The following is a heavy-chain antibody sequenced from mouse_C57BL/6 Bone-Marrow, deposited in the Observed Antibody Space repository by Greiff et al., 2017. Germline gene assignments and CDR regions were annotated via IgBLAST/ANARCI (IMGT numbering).Heavy chain of an antibody. V-gene: IGHV5-6*01. CDR1: GFTFSSYG. D-gene: IGHD2-2*01. CDR3: ARLVTKFAY. J-gene: IGHJ3*01. Sequence: EVQLVESGGDLVKPGGSLKLSCAASGFTFSSYGMSWVRQTPDKRLEWVASISSGGSYTYYPDSVKGRFTISRDNAKTTLYLQMSSLKSEDTAVYYCARLVTKFAYWGKGTMVTVSA. CDR2: ISSGGSYT.